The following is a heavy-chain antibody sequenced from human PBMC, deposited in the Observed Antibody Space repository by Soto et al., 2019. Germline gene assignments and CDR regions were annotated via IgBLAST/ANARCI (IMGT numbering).Heavy chain of an antibody. D-gene: IGHD1-26*01. CDR1: GYTFTSYY. Sequence: EASVKVSCKASGYTFTSYYMHWVRQAPGQGLEWMGIINPSGGSTSYAQKFQGRVTMTRDTSTSTVYMELSSLRSEDTAVYYCANQPIVGATVSAPPMDVWGQGTTVTVSS. CDR2: INPSGGST. J-gene: IGHJ6*02. V-gene: IGHV1-46*01. CDR3: ANQPIVGATVSAPPMDV.